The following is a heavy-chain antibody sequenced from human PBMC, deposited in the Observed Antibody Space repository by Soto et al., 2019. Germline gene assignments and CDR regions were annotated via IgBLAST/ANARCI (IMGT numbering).Heavy chain of an antibody. Sequence: QMQLVQSGPEVKKPGTSVKVSCKASGFTFTSSSVQWVRQARGQGLEWMGWIVVGTGDTKYAQKFQERVTFNRDISTSTAYMEVSSLRSEDPAVEYWAAERGYLWGQGTLVTVSS. D-gene: IGHD3-10*01. CDR1: GFTFTSSS. CDR3: AAERGYL. J-gene: IGHJ5*02. V-gene: IGHV1-58*01. CDR2: IVVGTGDT.